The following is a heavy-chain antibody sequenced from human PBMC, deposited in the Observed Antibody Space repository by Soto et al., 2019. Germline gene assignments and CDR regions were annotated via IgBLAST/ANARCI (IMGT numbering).Heavy chain of an antibody. CDR3: ARFSGGIAAAGYDYYYYMDV. Sequence: VKVSCKASGGTFSSYTISWVRQAPGQGLEWMGRIIPILGIANYAQKFQGRVTIPADKSTSTAYMELSSLRSEDTAVYYCARFSGGIAAAGYDYYYYMDVWGKGTTVTVSS. J-gene: IGHJ6*03. D-gene: IGHD6-13*01. V-gene: IGHV1-69*02. CDR2: IIPILGIA. CDR1: GGTFSSYT.